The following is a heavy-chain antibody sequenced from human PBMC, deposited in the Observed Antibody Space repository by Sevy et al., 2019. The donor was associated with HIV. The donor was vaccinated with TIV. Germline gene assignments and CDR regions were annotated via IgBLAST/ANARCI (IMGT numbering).Heavy chain of an antibody. V-gene: IGHV3-23*01. CDR3: AASYYGGSGPVDY. CDR1: GFTFISYA. Sequence: GGSLRLSCAASGFTFISYAMSWVRQAPGKGLEWVSSISGSGGSTYYADSVKGRLTISRDNSKNTLYVQMNSLRAEDTAVYYCAASYYGGSGPVDYWGQGTLVTVSS. D-gene: IGHD3-22*01. CDR2: ISGSGGST. J-gene: IGHJ4*02.